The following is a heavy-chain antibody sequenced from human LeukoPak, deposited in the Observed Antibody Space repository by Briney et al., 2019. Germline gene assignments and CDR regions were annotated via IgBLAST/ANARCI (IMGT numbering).Heavy chain of an antibody. V-gene: IGHV3-9*01. D-gene: IGHD6-6*01. CDR2: ISWNSGSI. Sequence: GGSLRLSCAASGFTFDDYAMHWVRQAPGKGPEWVSGISWNSGSIGFADSVKGRFTISRDNAKNSLYLQMNSLRAGDTALYYCAKDFWQLVEYSRSAFDIWGQGTMVTVSS. CDR3: AKDFWQLVEYSRSAFDI. CDR1: GFTFDDYA. J-gene: IGHJ3*02.